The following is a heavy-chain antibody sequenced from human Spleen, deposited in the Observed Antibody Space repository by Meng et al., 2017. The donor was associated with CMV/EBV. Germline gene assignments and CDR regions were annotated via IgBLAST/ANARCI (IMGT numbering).Heavy chain of an antibody. CDR2: ISAYNGNT. J-gene: IGHJ6*02. Sequence: ASVKVSCKASGYTFTSYGISWVRQAPGQGLEWMGWISAYNGNTNYAQKLQGRVTMTPDTFTGTAYMELSSLRPEDTAVYYCARGNIAGAGYSHSYALDVWGQGTTVTVSS. V-gene: IGHV1-18*01. CDR3: ARGNIAGAGYSHSYALDV. CDR1: GYTFTSYG. D-gene: IGHD6-13*01.